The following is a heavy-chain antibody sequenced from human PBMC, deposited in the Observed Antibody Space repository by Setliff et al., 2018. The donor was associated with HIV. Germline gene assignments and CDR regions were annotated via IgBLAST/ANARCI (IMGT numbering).Heavy chain of an antibody. V-gene: IGHV4-39*07. J-gene: IGHJ4*02. D-gene: IGHD6-13*01. Sequence: PSETLSLTCTVSGGAISSRSYYWGWIRQPPGKGLEWIGSIYYSGSTYYNPSLKSQVTISLDTSKSQFSLKLSSVTAADTAVYYCARGAIAAAGDFDYWGQGTLVTVSS. CDR2: IYYSGST. CDR3: ARGAIAAAGDFDY. CDR1: GGAISSRSYY.